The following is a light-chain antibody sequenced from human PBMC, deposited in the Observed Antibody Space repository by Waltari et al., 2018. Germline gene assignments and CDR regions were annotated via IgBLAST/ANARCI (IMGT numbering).Light chain of an antibody. CDR1: QSVGTN. J-gene: IGKJ2*01. V-gene: IGKV3-15*01. Sequence: EIVMTQSPATLSVSPGESATLSCRASQSVGTNLAWYQQKPGQAPRLLIYDASTRATGIPARFSGSGSGTEFTLTINSLQSEDFAVYYCQQYDRSPPTYTFGQGTKLEIK. CDR2: DAS. CDR3: QQYDRSPPTYT.